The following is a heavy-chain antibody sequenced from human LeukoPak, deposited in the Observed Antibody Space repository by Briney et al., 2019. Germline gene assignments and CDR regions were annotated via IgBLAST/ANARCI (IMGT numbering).Heavy chain of an antibody. CDR2: INPSGGST. D-gene: IGHD6-19*01. J-gene: IGHJ4*02. CDR1: GGTFSSYA. Sequence: ASVKVSCRASGGTFSSYAISWVRQAPGQGLEWMGIINPSGGSTSYAQKFQGRVTMTRDMSTSTVYMELSSLRSEDTAVYYCARVTSGWYLGYWGQGTLVTVSS. V-gene: IGHV1-46*01. CDR3: ARVTSGWYLGY.